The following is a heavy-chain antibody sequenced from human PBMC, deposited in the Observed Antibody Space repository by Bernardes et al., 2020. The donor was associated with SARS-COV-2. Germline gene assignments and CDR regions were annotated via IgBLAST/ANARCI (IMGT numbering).Heavy chain of an antibody. D-gene: IGHD3-9*01. Sequence: LSLTCAVYGGSFSCYYWSWIRQPPGKGLEWIGEINHSGSTNYNPSLKSRVTISVDTSKNQFSLKLSSVTAADTAVYYCARGVKLRYFDWSPFGYYYGMDVWGQGTTVTVSS. V-gene: IGHV4-34*01. CDR1: GGSFSCYY. J-gene: IGHJ6*02. CDR3: ARGVKLRYFDWSPFGYYYGMDV. CDR2: INHSGST.